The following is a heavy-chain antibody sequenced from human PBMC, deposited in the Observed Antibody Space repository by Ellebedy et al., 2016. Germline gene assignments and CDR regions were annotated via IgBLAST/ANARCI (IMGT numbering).Heavy chain of an antibody. V-gene: IGHV1-2*04. J-gene: IGHJ4*02. D-gene: IGHD6-19*01. CDR3: ARAQDSSGWSRYYFDY. CDR1: GYTFTGYY. Sequence: ASVKVSXXASGYTFTGYYMHWVRQAPGQGLEWMGWINPNSGGTNYAQKFQGWVTMTRDTSISTAYMELRRLRSDDTAVYYCARAQDSSGWSRYYFDYWGQGTLVTVSS. CDR2: INPNSGGT.